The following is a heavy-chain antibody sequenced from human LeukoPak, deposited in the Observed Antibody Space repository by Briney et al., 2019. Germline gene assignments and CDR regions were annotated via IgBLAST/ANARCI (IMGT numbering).Heavy chain of an antibody. D-gene: IGHD2-15*01. J-gene: IGHJ4*02. CDR1: GASVSTTSCL. V-gene: IGHV4-39*07. Sequence: SETLSLTCVVSGASVSTTSCLWGWVRQTPGKGLEWIGSISYTGGSYYNPSLNNRVTMSLDPAKNHFSLRMTSLTAADTAVYYCVRDLGVGGSWPLDFWGPGTVVIVSS. CDR3: VRDLGVGGSWPLDF. CDR2: ISYTGGS.